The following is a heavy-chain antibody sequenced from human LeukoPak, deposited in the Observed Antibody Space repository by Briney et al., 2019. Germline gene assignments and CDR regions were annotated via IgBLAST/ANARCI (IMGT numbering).Heavy chain of an antibody. CDR1: GGPFSGYY. Sequence: PSETLSLTCAVYGGPFSGYYWSWIRQPPGKGLEWIGEINHSGSTNYNPSLRSRVTISVDTSKNQFSLKLSSVTAADTAVYYCAGPSVGFDYWGQGTLVTVSS. CDR2: INHSGST. CDR3: AGPSVGFDY. J-gene: IGHJ4*02. V-gene: IGHV4-34*01.